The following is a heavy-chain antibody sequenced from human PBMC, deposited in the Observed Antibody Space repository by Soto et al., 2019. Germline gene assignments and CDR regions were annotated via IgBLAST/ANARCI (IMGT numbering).Heavy chain of an antibody. V-gene: IGHV1-18*01. CDR1: GYTFTSYG. D-gene: IGHD2-2*01. J-gene: IGHJ6*03. Sequence: ASVKVSCKASGYTFTSYGISWVRQAPGQGLEWMGWISAYNGNTNYAQKLQGRVTMTTDTSTSTAYMELRSLRSDDTAVYYCVRYGRYCSSTSCYHYYYYMDVWGKGTTVTVSS. CDR3: VRYGRYCSSTSCYHYYYYMDV. CDR2: ISAYNGNT.